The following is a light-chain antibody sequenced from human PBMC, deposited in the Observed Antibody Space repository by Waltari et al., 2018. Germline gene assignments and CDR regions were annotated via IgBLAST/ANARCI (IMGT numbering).Light chain of an antibody. CDR1: SSAVGGYNY. CDR2: DVS. Sequence: QSALTQPASVSGSPGQSITISCTGTSSAVGGYNYVPWYQQHPGKPPKLMIYDVSKRPSGVSNRFSGSKSGNTASLTISGLQAEDEADYYCCSYAGSSTLVFGGGTKLTVL. V-gene: IGLV2-23*02. J-gene: IGLJ2*01. CDR3: CSYAGSSTLV.